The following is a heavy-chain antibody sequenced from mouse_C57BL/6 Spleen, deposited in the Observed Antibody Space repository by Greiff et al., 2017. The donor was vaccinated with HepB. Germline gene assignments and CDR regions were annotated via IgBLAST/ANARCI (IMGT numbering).Heavy chain of an antibody. Sequence: EVKLMESGGGLVQPKGSLKLSCAASGFSFNTYAMNWVRQAPGKGLEWVARIRSKSNNYATYYADSVKDRFTISRDDSESMLYLQMNNLKTEDTAMYYCVRHLYDYGGQGTLVTVSA. CDR1: GFSFNTYA. J-gene: IGHJ3*01. CDR2: IRSKSNNYAT. D-gene: IGHD1-1*01. CDR3: VRHLYDY. V-gene: IGHV10-1*01.